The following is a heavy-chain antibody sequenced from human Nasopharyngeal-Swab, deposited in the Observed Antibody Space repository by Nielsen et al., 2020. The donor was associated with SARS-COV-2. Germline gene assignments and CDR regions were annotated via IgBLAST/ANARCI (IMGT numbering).Heavy chain of an antibody. D-gene: IGHD1-26*01. CDR2: TSFDGSNK. V-gene: IGHV3-30*05. CDR3: AKGLRVGSAYYFYYYMDV. CDR1: GFTFRLYG. Sequence: GESLKISCATSGFTFRLYGMHWVRQAPGKGLEWVAVTSFDGSNKSYADSVKGRFTISKDYAQNTLYLHMNSLRAEDTAVYYCAKGLRVGSAYYFYYYMDVWGKGTTVTVSS. J-gene: IGHJ6*03.